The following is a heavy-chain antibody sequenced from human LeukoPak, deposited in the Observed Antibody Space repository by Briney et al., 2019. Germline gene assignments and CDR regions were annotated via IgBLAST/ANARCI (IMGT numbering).Heavy chain of an antibody. Sequence: PSETLSLTCTVSGGSISNYHWSWIRQSPGKGLEWVGSVYYSGKTFYNPSLKSRVTISVDTSKNQFSLKLSSVTAADTAVYYCASGYSYGSGYWGQGTLVIVSS. CDR1: GGSISNYH. CDR3: ASGYSYGSGY. CDR2: VYYSGKT. J-gene: IGHJ4*02. V-gene: IGHV4-59*08. D-gene: IGHD5-18*01.